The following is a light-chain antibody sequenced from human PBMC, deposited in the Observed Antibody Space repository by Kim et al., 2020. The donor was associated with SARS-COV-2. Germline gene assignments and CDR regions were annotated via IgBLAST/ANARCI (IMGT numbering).Light chain of an antibody. CDR2: EVS. J-gene: IGLJ2*01. Sequence: GQSVTISCTGTSSDVVAYNYVSWFRQHPGKAPKLIIYEVSKRPSGVPDRFSGSKSGNTASLTVSGLQAEDEADYHCSSYGGSHNFVFGGGTQLTVL. CDR3: SSYGGSHNFV. CDR1: SSDVVAYNY. V-gene: IGLV2-8*01.